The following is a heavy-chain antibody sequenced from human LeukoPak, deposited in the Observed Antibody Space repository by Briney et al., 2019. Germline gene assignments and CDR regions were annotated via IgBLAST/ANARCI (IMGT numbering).Heavy chain of an antibody. CDR2: IYYSGST. Sequence: SETLSLTCTVSGGSISSSSYYWGWIRQPPGKGLEWIGSIYYSGSTYYNPSLKGRVTISVDTSKNQFSLKLSSVTAADTAVYYCARHAGGILTGYSSDNWFDPWGQGTLVTVSS. J-gene: IGHJ5*02. V-gene: IGHV4-39*01. D-gene: IGHD3-9*01. CDR1: GGSISSSSYY. CDR3: ARHAGGILTGYSSDNWFDP.